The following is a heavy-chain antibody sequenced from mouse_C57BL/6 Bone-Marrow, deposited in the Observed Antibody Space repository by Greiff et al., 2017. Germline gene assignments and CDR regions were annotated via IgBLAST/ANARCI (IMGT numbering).Heavy chain of an antibody. D-gene: IGHD2-2*01. CDR2: IWWDDDK. CDR1: GFSLSTSGMG. CDR3: ARIAEGLAWFAY. Sequence: QVTLKESGPGILQPSQTLSLTCSFSGFSLSTSGMGVGWIRPPSGKGMEWLAHIWWDDDKYYNPSLKSWLTISKDTSKNQVFLQIANVDTAATATYSCARIAEGLAWFAYGGRGTLVTVSA. V-gene: IGHV8-8*01. J-gene: IGHJ3*01.